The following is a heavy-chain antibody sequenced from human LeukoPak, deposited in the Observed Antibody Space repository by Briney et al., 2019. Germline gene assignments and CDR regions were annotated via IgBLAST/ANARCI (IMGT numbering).Heavy chain of an antibody. CDR2: INHSGST. V-gene: IGHV4-34*01. CDR1: GGSFSGYF. J-gene: IGHJ4*02. Sequence: PSETLSLTCAVYGGSFSGYFWIWIRQPPGKGLEWIGEINHSGSTNYNPSLKSRVTISVDTSKNQFSLKLSSVTAADTAVYYCARGPHTGVNYYDSSGYYYWGQGTLVTVSS. D-gene: IGHD3-22*01. CDR3: ARGPHTGVNYYDSSGYYY.